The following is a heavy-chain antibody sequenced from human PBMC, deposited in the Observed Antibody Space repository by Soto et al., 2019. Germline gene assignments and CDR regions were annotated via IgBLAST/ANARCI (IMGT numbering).Heavy chain of an antibody. J-gene: IGHJ6*02. CDR1: GDSINSGDYF. V-gene: IGHV4-31*03. D-gene: IGHD5-18*01. Sequence: QVQLQESGPGLVRPSQTLSVTCTVSGDSINSGDYFWSWIRQHPGKGLEWIGNIHYSGKTYHNPTLKSRISISVDTSNNQVSLKLSSVTAADTAVYFCARDRGDSAMVSDGMDVWGQGTTVTVSS. CDR2: IHYSGKT. CDR3: ARDRGDSAMVSDGMDV.